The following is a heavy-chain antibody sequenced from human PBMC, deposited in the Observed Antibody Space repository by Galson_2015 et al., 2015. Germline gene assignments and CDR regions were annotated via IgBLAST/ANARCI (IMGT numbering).Heavy chain of an antibody. J-gene: IGHJ4*02. V-gene: IGHV3-33*01. CDR3: ARGVYYDILTGYPWEDDFDY. Sequence: SLRLSCAASGFTFSSYGMHWVRQAPGKGLEWVAVIWYDGSNKYYADSVKGRFTISRDNSKNTLYLQMNSLRAEDTAVYYCARGVYYDILTGYPWEDDFDYWGQGTLVTVSS. CDR2: IWYDGSNK. CDR1: GFTFSSYG. D-gene: IGHD3-9*01.